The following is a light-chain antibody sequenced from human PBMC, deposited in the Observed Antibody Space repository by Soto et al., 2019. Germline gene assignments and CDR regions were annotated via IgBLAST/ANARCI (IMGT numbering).Light chain of an antibody. J-gene: IGLJ1*01. CDR1: SSDIGGYYY. CDR3: FSYAGSYTFYV. Sequence: QSALTQPRSVSGSPGQSVNISCTGTSSDIGGYYYVSWYQQHPGKAPNLMIYDVTKRPSGVPDRFSGSKSDTTASLTISGLQAEDEADYYCFSYAGSYTFYVFGTGTKVTVL. CDR2: DVT. V-gene: IGLV2-11*01.